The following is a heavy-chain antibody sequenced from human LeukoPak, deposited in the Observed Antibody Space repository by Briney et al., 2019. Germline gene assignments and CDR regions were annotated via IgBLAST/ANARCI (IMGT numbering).Heavy chain of an antibody. CDR2: INPNSGGT. J-gene: IGHJ4*02. CDR1: GYTFTGYY. V-gene: IGHV1-2*02. Sequence: ASVEVSCKASGYTFTGYYMHWVRQAPGQGLEWMGWINPNSGGTNYAQKFQGRVTMTRNTSISTAYMELSRLRSDDTAVYYCARVAPRESGYSYQGFDYWGQGTLVTVSS. D-gene: IGHD5-18*01. CDR3: ARVAPRESGYSYQGFDY.